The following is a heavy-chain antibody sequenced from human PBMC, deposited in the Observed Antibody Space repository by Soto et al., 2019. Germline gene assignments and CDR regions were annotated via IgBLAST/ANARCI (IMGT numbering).Heavy chain of an antibody. V-gene: IGHV3-23*01. D-gene: IGHD3-10*01. CDR2: ISGNGSST. CDR3: AKDRTRVYGYFDY. CDR1: GFTFNSYW. Sequence: PGGSLRLSCAASGFTFNSYWKNWVRQAPGKGLEWVSVISGNGSSTYYADSVKGRFTISRDNSKNTLYLQMNSLRAEDTAVYYCAKDRTRVYGYFDYWGQGTLVTVSS. J-gene: IGHJ4*02.